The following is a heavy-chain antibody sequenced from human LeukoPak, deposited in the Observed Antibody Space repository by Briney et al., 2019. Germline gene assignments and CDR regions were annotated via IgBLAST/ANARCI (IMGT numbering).Heavy chain of an antibody. D-gene: IGHD3-9*01. Sequence: ASVKVSCKASGYTFTGYYMHWVRQAPGQGLEWMGWINPNSGGTNYAQKFQGRVTMTRDTSISTAYMELSRLRSDDTAVYYCARGLARPRYFDWYKIVGATFYYFDYWGQGTLVTVSS. CDR1: GYTFTGYY. CDR2: INPNSGGT. CDR3: ARGLARPRYFDWYKIVGATFYYFDY. V-gene: IGHV1-2*02. J-gene: IGHJ4*02.